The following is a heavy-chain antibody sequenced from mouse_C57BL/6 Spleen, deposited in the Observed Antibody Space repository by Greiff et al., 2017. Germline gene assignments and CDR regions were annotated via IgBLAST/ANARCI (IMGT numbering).Heavy chain of an antibody. CDR2: IYPGSGST. Sequence: QVQLQQPGAELVKPGASVKMSCKASGYTFTIYWITWVKQRPGQGLEWIGDIYPGSGSTNYNEKFKSKATLTVDTSSSTAYMQLSSLTSEDSAVYYCARGGYGSSHWYFDVWGTGTTVTVSS. J-gene: IGHJ1*03. CDR1: GYTFTIYW. D-gene: IGHD1-1*01. CDR3: ARGGYGSSHWYFDV. V-gene: IGHV1-55*01.